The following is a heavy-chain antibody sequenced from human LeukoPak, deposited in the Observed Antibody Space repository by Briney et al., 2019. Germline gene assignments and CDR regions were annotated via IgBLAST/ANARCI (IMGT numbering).Heavy chain of an antibody. CDR3: ARDPRGGYADLNY. CDR2: ISSSGSIK. Sequence: GGSRRLSCAASGFTFSAYEINWVRRTPGKGLEWGSYISSSGSIKYYADSVKGRFTISRDNAKNSLYLQMNSLRAEDTALYYCARDPRGGYADLNYWGQGTLVTVSS. D-gene: IGHD5-12*01. J-gene: IGHJ4*02. V-gene: IGHV3-48*03. CDR1: GFTFSAYE.